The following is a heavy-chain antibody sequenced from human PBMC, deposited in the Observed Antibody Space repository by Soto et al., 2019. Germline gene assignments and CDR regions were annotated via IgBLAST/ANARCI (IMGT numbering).Heavy chain of an antibody. Sequence: GGSLRLSCAASGFTFSDYYMSWIRQAPGKGLEWVSYISSSGSTIYYADSVKGRFTISRDNAKNSLYLQMNSLRAEDTAVYYCASLSSPYYYYMDVWGKGTTVTVSS. CDR1: GFTFSDYY. CDR2: ISSSGSTI. D-gene: IGHD6-13*01. V-gene: IGHV3-11*01. CDR3: ASLSSPYYYYMDV. J-gene: IGHJ6*03.